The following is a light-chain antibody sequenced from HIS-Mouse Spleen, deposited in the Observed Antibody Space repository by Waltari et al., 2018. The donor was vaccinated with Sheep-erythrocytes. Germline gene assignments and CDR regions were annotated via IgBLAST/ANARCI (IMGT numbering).Light chain of an antibody. CDR2: DAS. Sequence: EIVLTQSPATLSLSPGERATLSCRASQSVSSYLAWYQQKPGQAPRLLIYDASNRATGIPARFSGSGSGTDFTLTISSLEPEDFAVYYCQQYNSYSSITFGQGTRLEIK. J-gene: IGKJ5*01. CDR1: QSVSSY. V-gene: IGKV3-11*01. CDR3: QQYNSYSSIT.